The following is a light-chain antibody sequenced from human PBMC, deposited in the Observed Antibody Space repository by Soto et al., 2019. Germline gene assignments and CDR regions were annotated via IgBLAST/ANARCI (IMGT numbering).Light chain of an antibody. CDR1: QSVGSG. Sequence: EIVLTQSPATLSVSPGERATLSCRASQSVGSGLSWYQQKPGQAPRLLIYGASTRATGIPARFSGSGSGTEFTLTISSLQAEDYAAYYCQQYNSTPPRTFGQGTKVDI. V-gene: IGKV3-15*01. CDR3: QQYNSTPPRT. J-gene: IGKJ1*01. CDR2: GAS.